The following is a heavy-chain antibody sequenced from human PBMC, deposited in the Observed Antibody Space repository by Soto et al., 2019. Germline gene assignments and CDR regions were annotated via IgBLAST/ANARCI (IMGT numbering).Heavy chain of an antibody. J-gene: IGHJ5*01. CDR1: GYTSADFG. D-gene: IGHD2-2*01. CDR3: VRDQKYFRVNGNWFDS. Sequence: ASVKVSCKASGYTSADFGISWLRQAPGQGLEWMGWVSGNNGASNPAPKVQGRITMTLDTSTGVSYMALRSLRSDDTAIYYCVRDQKYFRVNGNWFDSWGQGTLVTVSS. CDR2: VSGNNGAS. V-gene: IGHV1-18*04.